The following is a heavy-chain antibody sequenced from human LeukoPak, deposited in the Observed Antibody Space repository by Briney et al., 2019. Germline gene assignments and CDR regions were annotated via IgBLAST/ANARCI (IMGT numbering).Heavy chain of an antibody. V-gene: IGHV3-74*01. CDR2: INSDGSST. CDR1: GFTFSSYW. Sequence: GGSLRLSCAASGFTFSSYWVHWVRQAPGKGLVWVSRINSDGSSTSYADSVKGRFTISRDNAKNTLYLQMNSLRAEDTAVYYCARGTYYDFWSGYYTYYYYGMDVWGQGTTVTVSS. D-gene: IGHD3-3*01. CDR3: ARGTYYDFWSGYYTYYYYGMDV. J-gene: IGHJ6*02.